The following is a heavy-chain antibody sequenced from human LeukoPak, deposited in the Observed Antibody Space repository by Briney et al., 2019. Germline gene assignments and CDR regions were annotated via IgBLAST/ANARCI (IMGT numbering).Heavy chain of an antibody. CDR2: ISSSTSTI. J-gene: IGHJ4*02. Sequence: GGSLRLSCAASGFIFSDYYMSWIRQAPGKGLEWVSFISSSTSTIYYADSAKGRFTISRDNAKNSLFLQMNSLRAEDTAVYYCAKYSGSYSNDYWGQGTLVTVSS. D-gene: IGHD1-26*01. CDR3: AKYSGSYSNDY. CDR1: GFIFSDYY. V-gene: IGHV3-11*04.